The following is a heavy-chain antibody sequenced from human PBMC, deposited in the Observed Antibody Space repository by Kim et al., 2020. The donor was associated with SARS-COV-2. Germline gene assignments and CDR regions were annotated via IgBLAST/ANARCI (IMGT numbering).Heavy chain of an antibody. CDR2: INHSGST. CDR1: GGSFSGYY. D-gene: IGHD6-6*01. V-gene: IGHV4-34*01. J-gene: IGHJ5*02. CDR3: AREKGIAARPRESKYNWFAP. Sequence: SETLSLTCAVYGGSFSGYYWSWIRQPPGKGLEWIGEINHSGSTNYNPSLKSRVTISVDTSKNQFSLKLSSVTAADTAVYYCAREKGIAARPRESKYNWFAPWGQGTLVTVSS.